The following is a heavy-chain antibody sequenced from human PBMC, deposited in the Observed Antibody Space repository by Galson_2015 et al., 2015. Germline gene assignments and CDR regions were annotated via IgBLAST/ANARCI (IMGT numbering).Heavy chain of an antibody. J-gene: IGHJ6*02. CDR1: GFTFSGSA. V-gene: IGHV3-73*01. CDR2: IRSKANSYAT. CDR3: TIPNPIAVAGTLANRPSPFKYYYYYYGMDV. D-gene: IGHD6-19*01. Sequence: SLRLSCAASGFTFSGSAMHWVRQASGKGLEWVGRIRSKANSYATAYAASVKGRFTISRDDSKNTAYLQMNSLKTEDTAVYYCTIPNPIAVAGTLANRPSPFKYYYYYYGMDVWGQGTTVTVSS.